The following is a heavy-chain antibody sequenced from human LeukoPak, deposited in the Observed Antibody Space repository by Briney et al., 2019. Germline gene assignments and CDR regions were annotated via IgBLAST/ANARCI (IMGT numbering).Heavy chain of an antibody. D-gene: IGHD3-22*01. J-gene: IGHJ3*02. Sequence: ASVKVSCKASGYTFTSYYMHWVRQAPGQGLEWMGIINPSGGSTSYAQKFQGRVTMTRDTSTSTVYMELSSLRSEDTAVYYCARGSYSYDSSGAFDIWGQGTMVTVSS. CDR2: INPSGGST. CDR3: ARGSYSYDSSGAFDI. CDR1: GYTFTSYY. V-gene: IGHV1-46*01.